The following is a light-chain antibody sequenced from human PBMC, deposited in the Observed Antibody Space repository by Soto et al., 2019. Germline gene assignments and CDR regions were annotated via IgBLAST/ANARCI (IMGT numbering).Light chain of an antibody. V-gene: IGLV2-14*03. Sequence: QSALTQPASVSGSPGQSITISCTGNSSDIGGYNYISWYQQHPGKAPKFIIYDVRNRPSGVSNRFSGSRSGNTASLTISGLQAEDEADYYCSSYTRSSTVIFGGGTKVTVL. CDR3: SSYTRSSTVI. CDR2: DVR. CDR1: SSDIGGYNY. J-gene: IGLJ2*01.